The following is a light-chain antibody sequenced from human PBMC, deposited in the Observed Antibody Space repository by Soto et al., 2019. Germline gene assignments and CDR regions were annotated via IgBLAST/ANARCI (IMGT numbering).Light chain of an antibody. CDR1: QSVSSN. Sequence: EIVMTQSPATLSVSPGERATLSCRASQSVSSNSAWYQQKPGQAPRLLIYGASTRDNGVPARFSGSGSGTEFTLTISSLQSEDSAVYYCQQHNNWPPYTFGQVTKLEIK. CDR3: QQHNNWPPYT. J-gene: IGKJ2*01. V-gene: IGKV3-15*01. CDR2: GAS.